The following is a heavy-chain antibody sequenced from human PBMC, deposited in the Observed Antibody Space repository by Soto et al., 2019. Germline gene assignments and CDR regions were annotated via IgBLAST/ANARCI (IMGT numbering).Heavy chain of an antibody. D-gene: IGHD2-2*02. V-gene: IGHV3-30-3*01. CDR1: GFTFSSYA. J-gene: IGHJ4*02. CDR2: ISYDGSNK. Sequence: GGSLRLSCAASGFTFSSYAMHWVRQAPGKGLEWVAVISYDGSNKYYADSVKGRFTISRDNSKNTLYLQMNSLRAEDTAVYYCARVTGVVPAAIRGVTDYWGQGTLVTVSS. CDR3: ARVTGVVPAAIRGVTDY.